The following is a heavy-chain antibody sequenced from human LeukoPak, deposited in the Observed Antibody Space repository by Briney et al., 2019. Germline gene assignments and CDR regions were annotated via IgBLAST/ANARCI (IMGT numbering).Heavy chain of an antibody. V-gene: IGHV4-34*01. CDR2: INHSGST. D-gene: IGHD6-13*01. CDR1: GGSFSGYY. Sequence: SETLSLTCAVCGGSFSGYYWSWIRQPPGKGLEWIGEINHSGSTNYNPSLKSRVTISVDTSKNQFSLKLSSVTAADTAVYYCARGPYSSSWYQPNWFDPWGQGTLVTVSS. CDR3: ARGPYSSSWYQPNWFDP. J-gene: IGHJ5*02.